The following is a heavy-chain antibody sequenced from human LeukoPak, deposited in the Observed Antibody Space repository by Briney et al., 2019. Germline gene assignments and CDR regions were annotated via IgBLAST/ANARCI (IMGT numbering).Heavy chain of an antibody. CDR1: GVSISSYY. V-gene: IGHV4-59*01. CDR2: IYYSGST. CDR3: ARERREQLLPPYTRSVTYFDY. D-gene: IGHD2-2*01. Sequence: SETLSLTCAVSGVSISSYYWSWIRQPPGKGLEWIGYIYYSGSTNYNPSLKCRATISVDSSKNQFSLKLSSVTAPDTAVYYCARERREQLLPPYTRSVTYFDYWGQGTLVTVSS. J-gene: IGHJ4*02.